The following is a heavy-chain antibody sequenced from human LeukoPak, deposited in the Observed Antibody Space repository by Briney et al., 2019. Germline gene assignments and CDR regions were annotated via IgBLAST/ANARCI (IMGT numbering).Heavy chain of an antibody. V-gene: IGHV6-1*01. D-gene: IGHD2-2*01. J-gene: IGHJ5*02. Sequence: SQTLSLTCAISGDSVSSNSAAWNWIRQSPSRGLKWLGRTYYRSTRYNDYAVSVKSRITINPDTSKNQFSLHLNSVTPEDTAVYYCARVGYCSSTSCYDNWFDPWGQGTLVTVSS. CDR1: GDSVSSNSAA. CDR3: ARVGYCSSTSCYDNWFDP. CDR2: TYYRSTRYN.